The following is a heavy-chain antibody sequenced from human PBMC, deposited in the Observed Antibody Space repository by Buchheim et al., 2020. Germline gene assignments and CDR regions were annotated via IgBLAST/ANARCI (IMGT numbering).Heavy chain of an antibody. V-gene: IGHV3-33*01. CDR1: GFTFSSYG. CDR3: ARENCGSYLVDY. D-gene: IGHD1-26*01. CDR2: IWYDGSNK. Sequence: QVQLVESGGGVVQPGRSLRLSCAASGFTFSSYGMHWVRQAPGKGLEWVAVIWYDGSNKYYADSVKGRFTISRANSKHTLYLQMNSLRAEDTAVYYCARENCGSYLVDYWGQGTL. J-gene: IGHJ4*02.